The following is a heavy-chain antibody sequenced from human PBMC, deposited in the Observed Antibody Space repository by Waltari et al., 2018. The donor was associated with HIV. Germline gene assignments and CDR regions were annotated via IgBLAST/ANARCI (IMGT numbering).Heavy chain of an antibody. V-gene: IGHV4-59*01. D-gene: IGHD2-8*01. CDR2: IHYSGSA. Sequence: QVQLQESGPGLVRPSETLSLTCTVSGGSIGSYYWSWIRQPPGKELEWIAYIHYSGSANYNPSLKSRVTVSVDTSKHQFSLKLSSVTAADTAVYYCATLMVYAPRSHYYGMDVWGQGTTVIVSS. J-gene: IGHJ6*02. CDR3: ATLMVYAPRSHYYGMDV. CDR1: GGSIGSYY.